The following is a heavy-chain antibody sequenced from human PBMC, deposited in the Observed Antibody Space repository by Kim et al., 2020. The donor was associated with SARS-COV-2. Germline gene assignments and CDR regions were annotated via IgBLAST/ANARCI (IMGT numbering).Heavy chain of an antibody. CDR3: ASSIVATIGGYYYGMDV. Sequence: GESLKISCKGSGYSFTSYWIGWVRQMPGKGLEWMGIIYPGDSDTRYSPSFQGQVTISADKSISTAYLQWSSLKASDTAMYYCASSIVATIGGYYYGMDVWGQGTTVTVSS. J-gene: IGHJ6*02. D-gene: IGHD5-12*01. CDR1: GYSFTSYW. CDR2: IYPGDSDT. V-gene: IGHV5-51*01.